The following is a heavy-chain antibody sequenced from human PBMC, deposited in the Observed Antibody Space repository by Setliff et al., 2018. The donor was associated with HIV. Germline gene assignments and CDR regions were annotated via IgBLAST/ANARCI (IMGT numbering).Heavy chain of an antibody. V-gene: IGHV4-39*01. CDR2: IHHSGTA. CDR3: ARLSGGMVPNY. CDR1: GGSITRTPYY. Sequence: SETLSLTCTVSGGSITRTPYYWGWIRQPPGKGLEWIGSIHHSGTAYDNPSLKSRVTISVDPSKNQILLRLSSVTAADTAVYYCARLSGGMVPNYWGQGTLFTVSS. D-gene: IGHD3-10*01. J-gene: IGHJ4*02.